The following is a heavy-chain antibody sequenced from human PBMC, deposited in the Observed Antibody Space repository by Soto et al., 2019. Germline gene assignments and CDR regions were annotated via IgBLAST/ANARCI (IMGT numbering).Heavy chain of an antibody. CDR2: ISYDGSYK. V-gene: IGHV3-30*18. J-gene: IGHJ4*02. CDR3: AKDSSYCAGDCYPQLSY. Sequence: QVQLVESGGGVVQPGRSLRLSCAASGFTFSNYGMHWVRQAPGKGLEWVAVISYDGSYKYYADFVKGRFTISRDNSDNTLYLQMSSLRADDTAVFYCAKDSSYCAGDCYPQLSYWGQGTLVTVSS. CDR1: GFTFSNYG. D-gene: IGHD2-21*02.